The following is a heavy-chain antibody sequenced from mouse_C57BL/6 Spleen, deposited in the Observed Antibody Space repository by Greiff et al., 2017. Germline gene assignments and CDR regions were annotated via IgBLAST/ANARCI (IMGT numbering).Heavy chain of an antibody. J-gene: IGHJ2*01. CDR1: GYAFSSSW. D-gene: IGHD2-9*01. V-gene: IGHV1-82*01. Sequence: VQLQQSGPELVKPGASVKISCKASGYAFSSSWMNWVKQRPGKGLEWIGRIYPGDGDTNYNGKFKGKATLTADKSSSTAYMQLSSLTSEDSAVYFCARSYYGYDDYFDDWGQGTTLTVSS. CDR3: ARSYYGYDDYFDD. CDR2: IYPGDGDT.